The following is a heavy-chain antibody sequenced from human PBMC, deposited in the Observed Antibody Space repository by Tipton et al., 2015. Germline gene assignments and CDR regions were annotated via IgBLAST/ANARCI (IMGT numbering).Heavy chain of an antibody. Sequence: TLSLTCTVSGGSISSGGYYWSWIRQHPGKGLECIGYIYYSGSTFYNPSLKSRVTISVDTSTNQFSLELSSVTAADTAVYYCARVKYILTDYSITYYFDYWGQGTQVTVSS. CDR1: GGSISSGGYY. CDR3: ARVKYILTDYSITYYFDY. D-gene: IGHD3-9*01. V-gene: IGHV4-31*03. J-gene: IGHJ4*02. CDR2: IYYSGST.